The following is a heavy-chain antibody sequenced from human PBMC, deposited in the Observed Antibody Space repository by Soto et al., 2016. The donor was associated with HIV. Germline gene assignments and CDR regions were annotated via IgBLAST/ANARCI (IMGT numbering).Heavy chain of an antibody. V-gene: IGHV3-30*04. Sequence: VQLVESGGGVVQPGRSLRLSCTASGFTFSNYAMHWVRQAPGKGLEWVAVISYDGKIQNYPDSVRGRFTISRDNPKNTLYLQINSLTTEDTAVYFCARGDRVHLLTTITLDVWGTKGHGHRLV. CDR1: GFTFSNYA. CDR3: ARGDRVHLLTTITLDV. D-gene: IGHD5-12*01. J-gene: IGHJ6*01. CDR2: ISYDGKIQ.